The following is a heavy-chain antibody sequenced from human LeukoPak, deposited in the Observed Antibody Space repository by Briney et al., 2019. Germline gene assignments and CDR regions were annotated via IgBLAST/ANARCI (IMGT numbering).Heavy chain of an antibody. CDR3: ATSAYGERGHVWDI. CDR1: GYTLTELS. V-gene: IGHV1-24*01. CDR2: FDPEDGET. D-gene: IGHD3-10*01. Sequence: ASVKVSCKVSGYTLTELSMHWVRQAPGRGLEWMGGFDPEDGETIYAQKFQGRVTMTEDTSTDTAYMELSSLRSEDTAVYYCATSAYGERGHVWDIWGQGTMVTVSS. J-gene: IGHJ3*02.